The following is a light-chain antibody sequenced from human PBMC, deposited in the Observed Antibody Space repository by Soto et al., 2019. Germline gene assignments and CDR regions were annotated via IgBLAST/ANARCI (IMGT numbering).Light chain of an antibody. CDR2: SNN. J-gene: IGLJ2*01. CDR1: SSNIGSKT. Sequence: QSVLTQPPSASGTPGQRVTISCSGSSSNIGSKTVNWYQQLPGTAPKLLIYSNNQRPSGVPDRFSGSKSGTSASLASSGLQSEDEADYYCAAWDDSLHGVVFGGGTKVTVL. V-gene: IGLV1-44*01. CDR3: AAWDDSLHGVV.